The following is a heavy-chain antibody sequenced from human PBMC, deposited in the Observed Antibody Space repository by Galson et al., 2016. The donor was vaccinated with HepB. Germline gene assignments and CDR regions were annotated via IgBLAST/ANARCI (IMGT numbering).Heavy chain of an antibody. J-gene: IGHJ6*02. D-gene: IGHD1-26*01. CDR3: ARDSPFWASPWEYYGMDV. Sequence: SVKVSCKASDYTFTSYGISWVRQAPGQGLEWMGWISGYNGNRNYAQKIQGRVTMTTDTSTSTAYMELRSLISDDTAVYYCARDSPFWASPWEYYGMDVWGQGTTVTVSS. CDR1: DYTFTSYG. V-gene: IGHV1-18*01. CDR2: ISGYNGNR.